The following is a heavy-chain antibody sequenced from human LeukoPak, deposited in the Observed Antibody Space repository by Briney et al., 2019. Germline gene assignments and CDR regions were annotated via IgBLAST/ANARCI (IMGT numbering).Heavy chain of an antibody. D-gene: IGHD3-10*01. Sequence: ASVKVSCKASGYTFTSYYMHWVRQAPGQGLEWMGIINPSGGSTSYAQKFQGRVTMTRDTSTSTLYMELSSLRSEDTAVYYCARTHYYGSGSYYSPPGYWGQGTLVTVSS. CDR1: GYTFTSYY. J-gene: IGHJ4*02. V-gene: IGHV1-46*01. CDR2: INPSGGST. CDR3: ARTHYYGSGSYYSPPGY.